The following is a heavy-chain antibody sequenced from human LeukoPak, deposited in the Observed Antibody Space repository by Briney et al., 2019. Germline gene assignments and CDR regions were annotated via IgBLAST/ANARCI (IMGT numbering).Heavy chain of an antibody. D-gene: IGHD2-15*01. CDR2: ISGDGGST. Sequence: PGGSLRLSCAASGFTFDDYAMHWVRQAPGKGLEWVSLISGDGGSTYYADSVKGRFTISRDNSRNSLYLQMNSRRTEDTALYYCTKPAQSVALIDDYWGQGTLVTVSS. CDR1: GFTFDDYA. V-gene: IGHV3-43*02. J-gene: IGHJ4*02. CDR3: TKPAQSVALIDDY.